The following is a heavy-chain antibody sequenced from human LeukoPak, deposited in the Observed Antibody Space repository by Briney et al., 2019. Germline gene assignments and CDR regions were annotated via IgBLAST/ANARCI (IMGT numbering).Heavy chain of an antibody. CDR3: ARMSRFSWTPYYFDY. CDR2: IYYSGST. Sequence: SETLSLTCTVSGGSISSYYWSWIRQPPGKGLEWIGYIYYSGSTNYNPSLKSRVTISVDTSKNQFSLKLSSVTAAGTAVYYCARMSRFSWTPYYFDYWSQGTLVIVSS. D-gene: IGHD3/OR15-3a*01. J-gene: IGHJ4*02. CDR1: GGSISSYY. V-gene: IGHV4-59*01.